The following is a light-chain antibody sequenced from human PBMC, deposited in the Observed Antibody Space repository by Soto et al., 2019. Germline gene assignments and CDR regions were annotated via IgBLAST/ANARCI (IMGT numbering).Light chain of an antibody. CDR1: SRDIGGYDY. Sequence: ALTQSPSASGSPGQSVTISCTGTSRDIGGYDYVSWYQQHPGKAPKLIVYEVNKRPSGVPDRFSGSKSGYTASLTVSGLQAEDEADYFCSSYAGSTNFYVFGTGTKVTVL. J-gene: IGLJ1*01. V-gene: IGLV2-8*01. CDR2: EVN. CDR3: SSYAGSTNFYV.